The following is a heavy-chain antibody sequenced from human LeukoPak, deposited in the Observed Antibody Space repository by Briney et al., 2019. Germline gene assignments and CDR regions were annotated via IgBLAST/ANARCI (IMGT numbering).Heavy chain of an antibody. CDR1: GFTFSSYS. CDR3: ARDREGATSPFDY. CDR2: ISSSSSYI. D-gene: IGHD1-26*01. Sequence: PGGSLRLSCAASGFTFSSYSMNWVRQAPGKGLEWVSSISSSSSYIYYADSVKGRFTISRDNAKNSLYLQMNSLRAEDTAVYYCARDREGATSPFDYWGQGTLVTVSS. J-gene: IGHJ4*02. V-gene: IGHV3-21*01.